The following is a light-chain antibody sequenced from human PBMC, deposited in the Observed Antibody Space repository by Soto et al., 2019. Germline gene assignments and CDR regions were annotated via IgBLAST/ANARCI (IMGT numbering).Light chain of an antibody. V-gene: IGLV1-40*01. J-gene: IGLJ1*01. Sequence: QSVLTQPPSVSGAPGQRVTISCTGSSSKIGAGYDVHWYQQLPGTAPKLLIYGNSNRPSGVPDRFSGSKSGTSASLAITGFQAEDEADYSCQSYDSSLSGYVFGTGTKVTVL. CDR1: SSKIGAGYD. CDR2: GNS. CDR3: QSYDSSLSGYV.